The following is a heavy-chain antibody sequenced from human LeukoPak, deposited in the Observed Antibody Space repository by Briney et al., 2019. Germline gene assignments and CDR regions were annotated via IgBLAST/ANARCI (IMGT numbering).Heavy chain of an antibody. V-gene: IGHV4-61*02. CDR1: GGSISSGSYY. CDR2: IYTSGST. D-gene: IGHD6-19*01. Sequence: SETLSLTCTVSGGSISSGSYYWSWIRQPAGKGLEWIGRIYTSGSTNYNPCLKTRVTISVDTSKNQLSLKLSSVTAADTAVYYCARVRGAVAGTQVGYYYYYDMDVWGKGTTVTISS. CDR3: ARVRGAVAGTQVGYYYYYDMDV. J-gene: IGHJ6*03.